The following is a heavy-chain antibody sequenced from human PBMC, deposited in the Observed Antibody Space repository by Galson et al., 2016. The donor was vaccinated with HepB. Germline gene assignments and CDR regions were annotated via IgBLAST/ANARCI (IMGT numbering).Heavy chain of an antibody. J-gene: IGHJ4*02. Sequence: SLRLSCAGSGFTFSSYAMSWVRQAPGKGLEWVSTVSGGGGNSYYADSVKGRFTISRDNSKNTLNLQMNSLRAEDTGIYYCAKGPGINGWLYFDYWGQGTLVTVSS. V-gene: IGHV3-23*01. D-gene: IGHD6-19*01. CDR3: AKGPGINGWLYFDY. CDR2: VSGGGGNS. CDR1: GFTFSSYA.